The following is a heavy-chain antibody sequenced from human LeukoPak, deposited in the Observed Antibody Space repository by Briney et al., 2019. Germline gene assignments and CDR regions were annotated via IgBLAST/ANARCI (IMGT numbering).Heavy chain of an antibody. D-gene: IGHD1-1*01. J-gene: IGHJ6*03. CDR2: IGTASDT. CDR1: GFTFSSFD. Sequence: QPGGSLRLSCAASGFTFSSFDMHWVRQPTGQGLEWVSTIGTASDTYYPGSVGGRFTLSRDNAKNSLYLQMNSLTAGDTAVYYCARGPPRGKYYYMDVWGKGTTVTVSS. CDR3: ARGPPRGKYYYMDV. V-gene: IGHV3-13*01.